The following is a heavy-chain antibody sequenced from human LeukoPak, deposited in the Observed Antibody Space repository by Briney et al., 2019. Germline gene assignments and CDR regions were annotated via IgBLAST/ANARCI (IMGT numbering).Heavy chain of an antibody. CDR2: ITSSSSYI. D-gene: IGHD1-26*01. J-gene: IGHJ6*03. Sequence: GGSLRLSCAASEFSVGSNYMTWVRHAPGKGLEWVSSITSSSSYIYYADSVKGRFTISRDNAKNSLYLQMNSLRAEDTAVYYCARDPYSGSYSAYYYYYMDVWGKGTTVTVSS. V-gene: IGHV3-21*01. CDR1: EFSVGSNY. CDR3: ARDPYSGSYSAYYYYYMDV.